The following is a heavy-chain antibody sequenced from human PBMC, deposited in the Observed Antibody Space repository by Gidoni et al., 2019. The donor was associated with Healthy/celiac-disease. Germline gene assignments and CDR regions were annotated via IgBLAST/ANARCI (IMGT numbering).Heavy chain of an antibody. Sequence: NPSLKSRVTISVDTSKNQFSLKLSSVTAADTAVYYCARGSGYAWRQWPREIDIWGQGTMVTVSS. V-gene: IGHV4-61*02. CDR3: ARGSGYAWRQWPREIDI. D-gene: IGHD5-12*01. J-gene: IGHJ3*02.